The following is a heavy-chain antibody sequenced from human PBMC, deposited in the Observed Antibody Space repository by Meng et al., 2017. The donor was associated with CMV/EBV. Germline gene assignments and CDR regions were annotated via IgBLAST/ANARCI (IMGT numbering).Heavy chain of an antibody. CDR2: IYYSGST. CDR3: AAVVPAAPGYYFDY. Sequence: SETLSLTCTVSGGSISSYYWSWIRQPPGKGLEWIGYIYYSGSTNYNPFLKSRVTISVDTSKNQFSLKLSSVTTADTAVYYCAAVVPAAPGYYFDYWGQGTLVTVSS. D-gene: IGHD2-2*01. CDR1: GGSISSYY. V-gene: IGHV4-59*01. J-gene: IGHJ4*02.